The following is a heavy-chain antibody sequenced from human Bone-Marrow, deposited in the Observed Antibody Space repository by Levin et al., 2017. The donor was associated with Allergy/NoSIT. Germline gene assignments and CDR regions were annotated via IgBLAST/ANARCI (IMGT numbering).Heavy chain of an antibody. V-gene: IGHV4-59*01. Sequence: SQTLSLTCTVSGGSISSYYWSWIRQPPGKGLEWIGYIYYSGSTNYNPSLKSRVTISVDTSKNQFSLKLSSVTAADTAVYYCARAQNFYSYWNLVVNWFDPWGQGTLVTVSS. J-gene: IGHJ5*02. CDR2: IYYSGST. D-gene: IGHD1-7*01. CDR3: ARAQNFYSYWNLVVNWFDP. CDR1: GGSISSYY.